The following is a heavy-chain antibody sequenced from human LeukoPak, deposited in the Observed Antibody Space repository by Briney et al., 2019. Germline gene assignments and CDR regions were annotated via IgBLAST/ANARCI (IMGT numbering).Heavy chain of an antibody. V-gene: IGHV4-39*07. D-gene: IGHD3-22*01. CDR1: GGSISSSSYY. CDR2: IYYSGST. J-gene: IGHJ4*02. Sequence: PSETLSLTCTVSGGSISSSSYYWGWIRQPPGKGLEWIGSIYYSGSTYYNPSLKSRVTISVDTSKNQFSLKLSSVTAADTAVYYCARDPGGHYYDSSGYYWVDYWGQGTPVTVSS. CDR3: ARDPGGHYYDSSGYYWVDY.